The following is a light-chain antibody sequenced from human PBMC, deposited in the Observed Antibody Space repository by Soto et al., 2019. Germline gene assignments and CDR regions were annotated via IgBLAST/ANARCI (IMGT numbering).Light chain of an antibody. CDR2: GAS. Sequence: EIVLTQSPGTLSLSPGERATLSCRASQSVSSSYLAWYQQKPGQAPRLLIYGASSRATGIPDRFSGSGSGTDFTLTIRTLEAEDFAVYYCQQYGSSPPYTFGQGTKLEIK. V-gene: IGKV3-20*01. CDR3: QQYGSSPPYT. J-gene: IGKJ2*01. CDR1: QSVSSSY.